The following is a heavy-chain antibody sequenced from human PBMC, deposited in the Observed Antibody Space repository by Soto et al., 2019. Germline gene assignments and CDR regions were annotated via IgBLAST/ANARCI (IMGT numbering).Heavy chain of an antibody. V-gene: IGHV3-23*01. CDR3: AKEIASAWYPLDS. J-gene: IGHJ4*02. CDR2: ISGSGGST. D-gene: IGHD6-13*01. Sequence: PGGSLRLSCAASGFTFSSYAMSWVRQAPGKGLEWVSAISGSGGSTFYADSVRGRFTLFADSSKNTIYLQMNSLRGDDTATYYCAKEIASAWYPLDSWGQGTLVTVSS. CDR1: GFTFSSYA.